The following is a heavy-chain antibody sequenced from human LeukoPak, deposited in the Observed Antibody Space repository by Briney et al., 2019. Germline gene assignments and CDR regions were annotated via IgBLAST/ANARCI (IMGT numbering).Heavy chain of an antibody. CDR3: ARGPTPGDFDF. J-gene: IGHJ4*02. V-gene: IGHV3-74*01. CDR1: GFTFSSYW. Sequence: PGGSLRLSCAASGFTFSSYWMHWVRQAPGKGLVWVSRINGDGGNTIYADSVKGRFTISRDNSKNTLSLQMNSLRGEDTAVYYCARGPTPGDFDFWGQGTLVTVSS. D-gene: IGHD1-26*01. CDR2: INGDGGNT.